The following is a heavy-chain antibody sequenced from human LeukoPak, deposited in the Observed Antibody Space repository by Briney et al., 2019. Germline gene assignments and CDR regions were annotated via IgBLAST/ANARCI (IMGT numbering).Heavy chain of an antibody. CDR2: INHSGST. Sequence: PSETLSLTCAVYGGSFSGYYWSWIRQPPGKGLEWIGEINHSGSTNHNPSLKSRVTISVDTSKNQFSLKLSSVTAADTAVYYCASRQYDFWRRHQSKYYYYGMDVWGQGTTVTVSS. CDR1: GGSFSGYY. J-gene: IGHJ6*02. CDR3: ASRQYDFWRRHQSKYYYYGMDV. D-gene: IGHD3-3*01. V-gene: IGHV4-34*01.